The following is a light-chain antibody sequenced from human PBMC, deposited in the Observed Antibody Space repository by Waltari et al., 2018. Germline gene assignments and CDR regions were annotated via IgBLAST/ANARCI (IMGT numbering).Light chain of an antibody. V-gene: IGKV4-1*01. CDR1: QTVLYSSNNKNY. CDR2: WAS. Sequence: DIVMTQSPDSLAVSLGERATFNCKFSQTVLYSSNNKNYLSWYQQKPGQSPKLLIYWASTRQSGVPDRFSGSGSGTDFTLTISSLQTEDVAVYYCQQYYSTPWTFGQGTKVEIK. J-gene: IGKJ1*01. CDR3: QQYYSTPWT.